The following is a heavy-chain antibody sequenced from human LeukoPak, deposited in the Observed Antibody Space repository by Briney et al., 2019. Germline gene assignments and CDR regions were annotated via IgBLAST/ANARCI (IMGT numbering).Heavy chain of an antibody. CDR2: IYSGGST. CDR1: GFTVSSNY. CDR3: ARSSSGWYGGYYFDY. J-gene: IGHJ4*02. V-gene: IGHV3-66*02. D-gene: IGHD6-19*01. Sequence: GGSLRLSCAASGFTVSSNYMSWVRQAPGKGLEWVSVIYSGGSTYYADSVKGRFTVSRDNSKNTLYLQMNSLRAEDTAVYYCARSSSGWYGGYYFDYWGQGTLVTVSS.